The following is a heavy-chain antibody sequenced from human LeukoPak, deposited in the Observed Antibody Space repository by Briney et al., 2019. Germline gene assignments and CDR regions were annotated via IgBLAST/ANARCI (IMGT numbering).Heavy chain of an antibody. CDR1: GFTFSSYA. V-gene: IGHV3-23*01. CDR2: ISGSGGST. J-gene: IGHJ4*02. CDR3: AKDLSPFYYYGSGSYYIDY. Sequence: PGGSLRLSCAASGFTFSSYAMSWVRQAPGKGLEWVSAISGSGGSTYYADSVKGRFTISRDNSKNTLYLQMNSLRAEDTAVYYCAKDLSPFYYYGSGSYYIDYWGQGTLVTVSS. D-gene: IGHD3-10*01.